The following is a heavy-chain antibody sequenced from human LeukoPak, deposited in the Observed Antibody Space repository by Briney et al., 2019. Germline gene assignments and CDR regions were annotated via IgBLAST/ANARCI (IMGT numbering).Heavy chain of an antibody. CDR2: ISSTGSSK. V-gene: IGHV3-21*01. CDR3: ASGSPAGDY. J-gene: IGHJ4*02. Sequence: GGSLRLSCAASGFPFSTLAMNWVRQAPGKGLEWVSSISSTGSSKYYADSVKGRFTISRDNAKNSLYLQMNSLRVEDTAVFYCASGSPAGDYWGQGTLVTVSS. D-gene: IGHD1-26*01. CDR1: GFPFSTLA.